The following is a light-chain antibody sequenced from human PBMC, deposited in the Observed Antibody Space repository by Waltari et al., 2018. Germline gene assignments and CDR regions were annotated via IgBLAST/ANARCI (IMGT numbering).Light chain of an antibody. J-gene: IGKJ1*01. CDR2: DIS. CDR3: QKYERLPAT. V-gene: IGKV3-20*01. CDR1: QSIGRS. Sequence: EIVLTLSPGTLSLSLGDRATLSCRASQSIGRSVVWYQQRPGQAPRLLIYDISRRATGIPDRFSGSGYGTDFSLTISRLEPEDFAVYYCQKYERLPATFGQGTTVEIK.